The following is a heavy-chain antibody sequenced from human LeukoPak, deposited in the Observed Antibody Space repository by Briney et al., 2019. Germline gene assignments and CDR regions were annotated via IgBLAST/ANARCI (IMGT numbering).Heavy chain of an antibody. V-gene: IGHV3-7*01. Sequence: QPGGSLRLSCAASGFTFSSYWMSWVRQAPGKGLEWVANIKQDGSEKYYVDSVKGRFTISRDNAKNSLYPQMNSLRAEDTAVYYCARDPDDYYDSSGYYFDYWGQGTLVTVSS. J-gene: IGHJ4*02. D-gene: IGHD3-22*01. CDR1: GFTFSSYW. CDR3: ARDPDDYYDSSGYYFDY. CDR2: IKQDGSEK.